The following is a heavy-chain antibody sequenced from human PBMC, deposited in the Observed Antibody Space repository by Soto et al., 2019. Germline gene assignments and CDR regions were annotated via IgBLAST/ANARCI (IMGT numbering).Heavy chain of an antibody. CDR2: IHYNGNT. V-gene: IGHV4-59*01. Sequence: QVQLQVSAPGLVKPSETLSLTCTVSGDSISAYSWSWVRQPPGKGLEWIGNIHYNGNTKYNPSLKSRVSMSGATAKTQFSRRLISVTAADTAKYFCAREGNLGRWLQPLDFWGQGTLVTVSS. J-gene: IGHJ4*02. D-gene: IGHD5-18*01. CDR1: GDSISAYS. CDR3: AREGNLGRWLQPLDF.